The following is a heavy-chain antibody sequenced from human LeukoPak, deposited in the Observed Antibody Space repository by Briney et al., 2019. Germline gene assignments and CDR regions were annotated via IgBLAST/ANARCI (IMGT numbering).Heavy chain of an antibody. J-gene: IGHJ4*02. V-gene: IGHV1-69*06. D-gene: IGHD6-6*01. Sequence: SVKVSCKASGGTFSSYAISWVRQAPGQGLEWMGGIIPIFGTANYAQKFQGRVTITADKSTSTAYMELSSLRSEDPAGDYCASTLYSGWFFFDYWGQGTLVTVSS. CDR1: GGTFSSYA. CDR2: IIPIFGTA. CDR3: ASTLYSGWFFFDY.